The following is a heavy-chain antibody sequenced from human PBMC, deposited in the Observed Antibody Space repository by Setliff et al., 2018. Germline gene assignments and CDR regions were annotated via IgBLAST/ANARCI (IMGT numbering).Heavy chain of an antibody. D-gene: IGHD5-18*01. CDR3: AREGVDTRSSTDYRYYMDV. CDR1: GGTFSSYG. J-gene: IGHJ6*03. Sequence: ASVKVSCKASGGTFSSYGISWVRQAPGQGLEWMGGTIPIFGSTNYAQKFQDRVTIITDESTSTAYMELRSLRTEDTAVYYCAREGVDTRSSTDYRYYMDVWGKGTTVTVS. CDR2: TIPIFGST. V-gene: IGHV1-69*05.